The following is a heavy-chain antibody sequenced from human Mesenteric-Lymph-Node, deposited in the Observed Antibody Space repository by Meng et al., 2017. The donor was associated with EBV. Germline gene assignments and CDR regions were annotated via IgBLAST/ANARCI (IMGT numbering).Heavy chain of an antibody. Sequence: QVQLVQSGAEVKKPGASVKVSCKASGYTFTDYDVDWVRQAPGQGLEWMGRINPKSGDTNYAQKFQGRVTITADESTSTAYMELSSLRSEDTAVYYCARDEGGWLTAPDYWGQGTLVTVSS. J-gene: IGHJ4*02. CDR2: INPKSGDT. CDR3: ARDEGGWLTAPDY. V-gene: IGHV1-2*06. D-gene: IGHD5-24*01. CDR1: GYTFTDYD.